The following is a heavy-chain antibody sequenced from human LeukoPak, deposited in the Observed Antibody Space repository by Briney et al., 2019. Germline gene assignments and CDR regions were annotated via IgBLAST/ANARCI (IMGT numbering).Heavy chain of an antibody. J-gene: IGHJ4*02. CDR3: ARASRAYEYYFDY. CDR1: GFTFSSYA. CDR2: ISYDGSNK. V-gene: IGHV3-30*04. Sequence: PGGSLRLSCAASGFTFSSYAMSWVRQAPGKGLEWVAVISYDGSNKYYADSVKGRFTISRDNSKNTLYLQMNSLRAEDTAVYYCARASRAYEYYFDYWGQGTLVTVSS. D-gene: IGHD3-16*01.